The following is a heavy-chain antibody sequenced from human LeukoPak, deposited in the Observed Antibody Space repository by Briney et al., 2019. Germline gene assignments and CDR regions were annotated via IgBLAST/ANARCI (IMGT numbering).Heavy chain of an antibody. D-gene: IGHD3-10*01. J-gene: IGHJ4*02. Sequence: PGGSLRLSCAASGFTFSSYAMSWVRQAPGKGLEWVSAISGSGGRTYYADSVKGRFTISRDNSKNTLYLQMNSLRAEDTAVYYCAKARGTMVRGVIIKYPVDYWGQGTLVTVSS. CDR1: GFTFSSYA. CDR3: AKARGTMVRGVIIKYPVDY. V-gene: IGHV3-23*01. CDR2: ISGSGGRT.